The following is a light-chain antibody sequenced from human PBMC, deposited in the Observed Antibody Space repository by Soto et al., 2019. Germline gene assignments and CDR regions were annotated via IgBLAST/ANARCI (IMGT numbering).Light chain of an antibody. CDR2: GAS. CDR1: QSVSSSY. J-gene: IGKJ1*01. CDR3: QQYGSSPVT. V-gene: IGKV3-20*01. Sequence: EIVLTQSPGSLSLSPGEGATLSCRASQSVSSSYLAWYQQKPGQAPRLLIYGASSSATGIPDRFSGSGSGTDFTLTISRLEPEDFVVYYCQQYGSSPVTFGQGTKVEI.